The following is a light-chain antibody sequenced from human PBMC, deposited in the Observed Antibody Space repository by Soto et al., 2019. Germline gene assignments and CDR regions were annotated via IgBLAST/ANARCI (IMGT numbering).Light chain of an antibody. Sequence: EIVFTQSPATLSLSPGEGATLSCRASPSVSTYLVWYQQKPGQAPRLLIYDVSNRATGVPARFSGSGSGTDFSLTVTSLEPEDFAVYYCQQRANWPWTFGQGTKVEIK. CDR1: PSVSTY. V-gene: IGKV3-11*01. CDR2: DVS. CDR3: QQRANWPWT. J-gene: IGKJ1*01.